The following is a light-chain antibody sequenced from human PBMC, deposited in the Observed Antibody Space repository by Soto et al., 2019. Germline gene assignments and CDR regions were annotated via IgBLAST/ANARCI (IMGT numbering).Light chain of an antibody. Sequence: DIQMTQSPSSLSASVGDRVTITCRASQSIGDNLNWYQLKPGTAPNLLIYAASNLQSGIPSRFSGSGSGTDFTLTISNLPTEEFVSYFWQQSFNTPPTFGGGTKVEIQ. CDR3: QQSFNTPPT. J-gene: IGKJ4*01. CDR2: AAS. CDR1: QSIGDN. V-gene: IGKV1-39*01.